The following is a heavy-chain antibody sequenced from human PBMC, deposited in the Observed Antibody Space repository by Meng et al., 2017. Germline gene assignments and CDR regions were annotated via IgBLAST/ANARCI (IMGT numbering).Heavy chain of an antibody. CDR1: GGSISSGGYY. CDR2: IYYSGST. CDR3: ARVVAATTLFLDY. J-gene: IGHJ4*02. Sequence: VQLPEAGPGLVKPSQALSLTCPCSGGSISSGGYYWSWIRQHPGKGLEWIGYIYYSGSTYYNPSLKSLVAISVDTSKNQFSLKLSSVTAADTAVYYCARVVAATTLFLDYWGQGTLVTVSS. V-gene: IGHV4-31*01. D-gene: IGHD2-15*01.